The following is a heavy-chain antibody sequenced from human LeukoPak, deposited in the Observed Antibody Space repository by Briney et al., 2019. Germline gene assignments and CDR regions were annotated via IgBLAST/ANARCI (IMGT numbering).Heavy chain of an antibody. CDR3: AREGELGLND. V-gene: IGHV1-8*01. Sequence: GASVKVSCKASGYTFTNYDINWVRQATGQGLEWMGWMNPNSGNTGYAQRFQGRVTMTRNTSISTAYMELSSLRSEDTAMYYCAREGELGLNDWGQGTLVTVSS. D-gene: IGHD7-27*01. CDR2: MNPNSGNT. CDR1: GYTFTNYD. J-gene: IGHJ4*02.